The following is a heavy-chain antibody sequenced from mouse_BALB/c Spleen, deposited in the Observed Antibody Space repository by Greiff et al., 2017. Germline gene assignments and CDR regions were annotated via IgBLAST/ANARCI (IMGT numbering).Heavy chain of an antibody. J-gene: IGHJ4*01. CDR1: GDSITSGY. CDR3: ARSGYDYDVGYAMDY. V-gene: IGHV3-8*02. D-gene: IGHD2-4*01. Sequence: EVKLQESGPSLVKPSQTLSLTCSVTGDSITSGYWNWIRKFPGNKLEYMGYISYSGSTYYNPSLKSRISITRDTSKNQYYLQLNSVTTEDTATYYCARSGYDYDVGYAMDYWGQGTSVTVSS. CDR2: ISYSGST.